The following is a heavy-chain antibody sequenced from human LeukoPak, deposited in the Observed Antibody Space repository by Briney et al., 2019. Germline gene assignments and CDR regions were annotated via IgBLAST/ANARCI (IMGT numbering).Heavy chain of an antibody. D-gene: IGHD5-12*01. Sequence: GGSLKLSCAASGFTFSGSAMHWVRQASGKGLEWVGRIKSKAKSYATAYAASVKGRFTISRDDSKNTAYLQMSSLKTEDTAVYYCTTHPPELAASPFDYWGQGTLVTVSS. V-gene: IGHV3-73*01. CDR3: TTHPPELAASPFDY. J-gene: IGHJ4*02. CDR2: IKSKAKSYAT. CDR1: GFTFSGSA.